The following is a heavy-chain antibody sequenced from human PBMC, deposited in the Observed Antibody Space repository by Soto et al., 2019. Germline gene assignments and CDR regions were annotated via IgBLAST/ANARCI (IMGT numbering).Heavy chain of an antibody. Sequence: EVQLLESGGGLVQPGGSLRLSCAASGFPFSTYEMTWVRQAPGKGLEWVSVIRPSDDNTYYADSVKGRFTISRDNSKNTLYFQVNSLRAEDTAVYYCVKGGWLDYWGQGTVVTVSS. D-gene: IGHD2-15*01. V-gene: IGHV3-23*01. J-gene: IGHJ4*02. CDR2: IRPSDDNT. CDR3: VKGGWLDY. CDR1: GFPFSTYE.